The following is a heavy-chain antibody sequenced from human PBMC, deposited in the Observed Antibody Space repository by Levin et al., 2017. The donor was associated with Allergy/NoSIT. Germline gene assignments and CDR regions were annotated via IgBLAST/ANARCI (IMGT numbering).Heavy chain of an antibody. CDR3: ARSPDSSGVNDAFDS. D-gene: IGHD3-22*01. V-gene: IGHV4-30-4*01. J-gene: IGHJ3*02. CDR1: GGSISSSDYY. Sequence: SETLSLTCTVSGGSISSSDYYWSWIRQPPGKGLEWIGYIYYSGSTHNNPSLKSRVTISVDTSKNQFSLKLNSVTAADTAVYYCARSPDSSGVNDAFDSWGQGTMVTVSS. CDR2: IYYSGST.